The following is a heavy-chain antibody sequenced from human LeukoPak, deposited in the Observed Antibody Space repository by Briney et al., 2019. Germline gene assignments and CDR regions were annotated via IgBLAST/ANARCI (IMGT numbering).Heavy chain of an antibody. J-gene: IGHJ3*02. V-gene: IGHV1-69*04. CDR2: IIPTLGIA. CDR3: ARDTRNDDAFDI. Sequence: SVKVSCKASGGTFSSYAISWVRQAPGQGLEWMGRIIPTLGIANYAQKFQGRVTITADKSTSTAYMELSSLRSEDTAVYYCARDTRNDDAFDIWGQGTMVTVSS. CDR1: GGTFSSYA. D-gene: IGHD2-8*01.